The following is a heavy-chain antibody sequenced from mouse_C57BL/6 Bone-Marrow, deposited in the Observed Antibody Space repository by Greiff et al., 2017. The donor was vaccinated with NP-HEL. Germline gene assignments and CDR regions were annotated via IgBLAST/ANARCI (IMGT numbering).Heavy chain of an antibody. V-gene: IGHV1-81*01. Sequence: QVQLQQSGAELARPGASVKLSCKASGYTFTSYGISWVKQSTGQGLEWIGEIYPRSGNTYYNEKFKGKATLTADKSSSTAYMELRSLTSEDSAVYFCARREDYQPAWFAYWGQGTRVTVSA. CDR3: ARREDYQPAWFAY. CDR2: IYPRSGNT. J-gene: IGHJ3*01. D-gene: IGHD2-4*01. CDR1: GYTFTSYG.